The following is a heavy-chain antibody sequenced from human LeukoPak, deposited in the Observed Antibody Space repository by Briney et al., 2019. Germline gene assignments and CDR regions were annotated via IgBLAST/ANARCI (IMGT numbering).Heavy chain of an antibody. CDR3: ARDVVLLWFGESHKPYYYGMDV. CDR1: GYTFTSYG. V-gene: IGHV1-18*01. J-gene: IGHJ6*02. CDR2: ISAYNGNT. Sequence: GASVKVSCKASGYTFTSYGISWVRQAPGQGLEWMGWISAYNGNTNYAQKLQGRVTMTTDTSTSTAYMELRSLRSDDTAVYYCARDVVLLWFGESHKPYYYGMDVWGQGTTVTVSS. D-gene: IGHD3-10*01.